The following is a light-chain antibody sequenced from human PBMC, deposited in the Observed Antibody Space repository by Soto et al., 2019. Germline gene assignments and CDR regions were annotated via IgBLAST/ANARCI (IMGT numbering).Light chain of an antibody. Sequence: DIQMTQSPSTLSASVGDRVTITCRASQSISRWLVWYQQKPGKAPKLLIYDASSLQSGVPSRFSGSGSGTEFTLTISSLQPGDLATYYCQQYNSYSRKFGQGTKVDIK. J-gene: IGKJ1*01. CDR2: DAS. CDR1: QSISRW. V-gene: IGKV1-5*01. CDR3: QQYNSYSRK.